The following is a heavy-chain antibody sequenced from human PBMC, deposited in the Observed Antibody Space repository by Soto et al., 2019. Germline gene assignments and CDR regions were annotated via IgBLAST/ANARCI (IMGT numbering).Heavy chain of an antibody. CDR2: INASGGST. CDR1: GYTFTSYY. D-gene: IGHD2-2*01. Sequence: QVQLVQSGAEVKKPGASVKISCKSSGYTFTSYYMHWVQQAPGQGLEWMGMINASGGSTNYAQRFQGRVTMTRDTSTSTVYMDLSDLRSEDTAVYYCARGFCTTTTCLVGDFWGQGTLVTVSS. V-gene: IGHV1-46*01. J-gene: IGHJ4*02. CDR3: ARGFCTTTTCLVGDF.